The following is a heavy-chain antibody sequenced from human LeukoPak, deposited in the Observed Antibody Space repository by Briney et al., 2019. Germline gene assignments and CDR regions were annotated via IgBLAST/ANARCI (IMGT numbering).Heavy chain of an antibody. D-gene: IGHD3-22*01. Sequence: SETLSLTCTVSGYSISSSYYWGWIRQPPGKGLEWIGSIYYSGSTYYNPSLKSRVTISVDTSKNQFSLKLSSVTAADTAVYYCARWRNYYDSSGYRLFDSWGQGTLVTVSS. J-gene: IGHJ4*02. CDR2: IYYSGST. CDR1: GYSISSSYY. CDR3: ARWRNYYDSSGYRLFDS. V-gene: IGHV4-38-2*02.